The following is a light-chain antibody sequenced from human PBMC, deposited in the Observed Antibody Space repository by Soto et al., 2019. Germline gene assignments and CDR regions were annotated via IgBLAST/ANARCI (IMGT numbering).Light chain of an antibody. CDR1: QTTNNY. CDR3: HKNYSMPYA. V-gene: IGKV1-39*01. CDR2: AAS. Sequence: DIQMTQSPSSLSASVGDRVTITCRASQTTNNYLNWYQLKPGKAPKLLIYAASTLQTGVPSRFTGSGPGTDFPLTILSLQPEDYATCFCHKNYSMPYAFGPGTKGDLK. J-gene: IGKJ3*01.